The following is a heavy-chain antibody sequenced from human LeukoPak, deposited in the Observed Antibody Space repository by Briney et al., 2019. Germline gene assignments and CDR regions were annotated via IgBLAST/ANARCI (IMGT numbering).Heavy chain of an antibody. J-gene: IGHJ4*02. CDR3: AREYSSGWYGKYYFDY. Sequence: GGSLRLSCAASGFTFSSYAMSWVRQAPGKGLEWVSAISGSGGSTYYADSVKGRFTISRDNSKNTLYLQMNSLRAEDAAVYYCAREYSSGWYGKYYFDYWGQGTLVTVSS. CDR2: ISGSGGST. CDR1: GFTFSSYA. D-gene: IGHD6-13*01. V-gene: IGHV3-23*01.